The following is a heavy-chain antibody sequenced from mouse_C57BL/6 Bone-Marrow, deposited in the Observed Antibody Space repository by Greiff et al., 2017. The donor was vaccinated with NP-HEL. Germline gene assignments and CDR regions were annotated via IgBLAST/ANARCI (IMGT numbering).Heavy chain of an antibody. D-gene: IGHD2-1*01. Sequence: EVQLQQSGAELVRPGASVKLSCTASGFNITDDYMHWVKQRPEQGLEWIGWIDPENGDTEYASKFQGKATITADTSSNTAYLQLSSLTSEDTAVYYCTNYGNYEDWYFDVWGTGTTVTVSS. CDR3: TNYGNYEDWYFDV. V-gene: IGHV14-4*01. CDR1: GFNITDDY. J-gene: IGHJ1*03. CDR2: IDPENGDT.